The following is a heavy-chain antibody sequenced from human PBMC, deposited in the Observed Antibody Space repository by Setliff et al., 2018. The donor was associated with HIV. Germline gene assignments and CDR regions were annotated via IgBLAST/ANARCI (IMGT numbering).Heavy chain of an antibody. V-gene: IGHV4-39*01. Sequence: SETLSLTCTVSGSSISSKSYYWGWIRQPPGKGLEWIGSLYNNGVTYYNPSLRSRVTIFVDMSKNQFSLKLTSVTAADTAMYYCANAPYPRGAFDVWGQGTVVTVSS. CDR1: GSSISSKSYY. J-gene: IGHJ3*01. D-gene: IGHD3-10*01. CDR2: LYNNGVT. CDR3: ANAPYPRGAFDV.